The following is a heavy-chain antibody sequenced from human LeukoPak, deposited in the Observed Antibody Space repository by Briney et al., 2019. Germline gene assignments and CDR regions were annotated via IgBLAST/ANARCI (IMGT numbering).Heavy chain of an antibody. CDR2: IGIDSGNT. Sequence: GGSLRLSCAASGFTFSDYSMNWVRQAPGKGLEWISYIGIDSGNTNYADSVKGRFTISRDKAKNSLYLQMNSLRVEDTAVYNCARYYKYAFDNWGQGTLVTVPS. D-gene: IGHD5-24*01. CDR3: ARYYKYAFDN. J-gene: IGHJ4*02. CDR1: GFTFSDYS. V-gene: IGHV3-48*01.